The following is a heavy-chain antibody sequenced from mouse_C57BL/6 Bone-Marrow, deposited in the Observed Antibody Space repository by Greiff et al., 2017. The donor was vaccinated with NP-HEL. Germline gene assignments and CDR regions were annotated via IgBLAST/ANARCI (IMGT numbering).Heavy chain of an antibody. V-gene: IGHV2-9-1*01. CDR2: IWTGGGT. Sequence: QVQLKESGPGLVAPSQSLSITCTVSGFSLTSYAISWVRQPPGKGLEWLGVIWTGGGTTYNSALKSRLSISKDNSKSQVFLKMNSLQTDDTARYYCARTYYDYGWYCDVWGTGTTVTVSS. D-gene: IGHD2-4*01. CDR1: GFSLTSYA. J-gene: IGHJ1*03. CDR3: ARTYYDYGWYCDV.